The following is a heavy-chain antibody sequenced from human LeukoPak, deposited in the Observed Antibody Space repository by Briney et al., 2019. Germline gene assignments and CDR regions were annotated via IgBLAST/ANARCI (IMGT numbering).Heavy chain of an antibody. CDR1: GFTVSSNY. CDR2: IKQDGSEE. V-gene: IGHV3-7*05. CDR3: ARVSYRVFDY. J-gene: IGHJ4*02. Sequence: GGSLRLSCAASGFTVSSNYMTWVRQAPGKGLEWVAHIKQDGSEEIYVDSVKGRFTISRDNAKNSLYLQMNSLRAEDTAVYYCARVSYRVFDYWGRGILVTVSS. D-gene: IGHD5-12*01.